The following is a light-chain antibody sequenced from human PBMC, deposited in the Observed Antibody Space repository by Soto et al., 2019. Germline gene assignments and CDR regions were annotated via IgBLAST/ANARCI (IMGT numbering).Light chain of an antibody. J-gene: IGLJ1*01. CDR3: AAWDDSLEGYV. CDR2: SNN. V-gene: IGLV1-44*01. Sequence: QSVLTQPPSASGTPGQRVTISCSGSTSNIGSNTVNWYQQLHGTAPKLRMYSNNQRPSGVPDRFSGSKSGTSASLAISGLQSEDEADYYCAAWDDSLEGYVFGTGTKLTVL. CDR1: TSNIGSNT.